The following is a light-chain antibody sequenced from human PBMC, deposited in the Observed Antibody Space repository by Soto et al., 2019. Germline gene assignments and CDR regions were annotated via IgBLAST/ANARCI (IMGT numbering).Light chain of an antibody. CDR3: QQYGSSQS. Sequence: EIVLTQSPGTLSLSPGGRTTLSCRASQSVSFSYLAWYQQKPGQAPRLLIYGASSRATGIPDRFSGSGSGTDFTLTISRLEPEDFAVYYCQQYGSSQSFGQGTKVEIK. J-gene: IGKJ1*01. V-gene: IGKV3-20*01. CDR2: GAS. CDR1: QSVSFSY.